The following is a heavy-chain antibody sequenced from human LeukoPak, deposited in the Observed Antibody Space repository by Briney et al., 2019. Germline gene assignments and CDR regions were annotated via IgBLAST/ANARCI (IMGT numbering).Heavy chain of an antibody. CDR2: ISGRGGST. Sequence: GESLRLSCAASGFTFSNYAMSWVRQTPGKGLEWVSAISGRGGSTYYADSVKGRFTISRDNSKNTLYLQMSSLRAEDTAVYYCAKEYLDYSGSNPDYWGQGTLVTVSS. CDR3: AKEYLDYSGSNPDY. D-gene: IGHD4/OR15-4a*01. V-gene: IGHV3-23*01. CDR1: GFTFSNYA. J-gene: IGHJ4*02.